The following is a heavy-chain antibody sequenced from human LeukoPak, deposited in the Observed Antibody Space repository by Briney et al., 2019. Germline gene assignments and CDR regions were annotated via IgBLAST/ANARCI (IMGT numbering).Heavy chain of an antibody. CDR1: GFTFSSYG. V-gene: IGHV3-48*02. D-gene: IGHD2-8*02. J-gene: IGHJ4*02. CDR2: ISYSTSTI. Sequence: PGGSLRLSCAASGFTFSSYGMNWVLQAPGKGLEWVSYISYSTSTIYYADSVKGRFTISRDNAENSLYLQMSSLRDEDTAVYYCATRYCSVGVCYLNYWGQGTLVTVSS. CDR3: ATRYCSVGVCYLNY.